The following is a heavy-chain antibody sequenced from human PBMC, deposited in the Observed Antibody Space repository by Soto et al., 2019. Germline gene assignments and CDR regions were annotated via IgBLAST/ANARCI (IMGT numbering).Heavy chain of an antibody. V-gene: IGHV4-4*07. CDR2: VYSSGGT. Sequence: SETLSLTCTVSGGSMNSYYWTWIRQPAGKGLEWIGRVYSSGGTHYNPSLKSRITIPLDTSNNQFSLRLLSVTDADTAVYYCARGQRFSDWFDPWGQGTLVTVSS. CDR1: GGSMNSYY. CDR3: ARGQRFSDWFDP. J-gene: IGHJ5*02. D-gene: IGHD3-3*01.